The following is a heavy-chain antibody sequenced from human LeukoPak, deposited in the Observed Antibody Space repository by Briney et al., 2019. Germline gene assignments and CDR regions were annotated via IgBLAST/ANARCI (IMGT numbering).Heavy chain of an antibody. CDR3: ARESGGIVGATNAFDI. J-gene: IGHJ3*02. Sequence: SETLSLTCTVSGGSISSYYWSWIRQPPGKGLEWIGYIYYSGSTNYNPSLKSRVTISVDTSKNQFSLKLSSVTAADTAVYYCARESGGIVGATNAFDIWGQGTMVTVSS. V-gene: IGHV4-59*01. CDR1: GGSISSYY. CDR2: IYYSGST. D-gene: IGHD1-26*01.